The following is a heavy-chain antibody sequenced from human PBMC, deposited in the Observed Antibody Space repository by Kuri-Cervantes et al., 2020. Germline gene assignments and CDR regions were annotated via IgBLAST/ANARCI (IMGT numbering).Heavy chain of an antibody. CDR1: GFTFGNSD. Sequence: GESLKISCAASGFTFGNSDMHWVRQATGKGLEWVSAIGAGGDTYYPGSVKGRFTISRDDSKNSLYLQMNSLRAEDTAVYYCARYCSSSSCWDAFDFWGQGTMVTVSS. D-gene: IGHD2-15*01. V-gene: IGHV3-13*01. CDR2: IGAGGDT. J-gene: IGHJ3*01. CDR3: ARYCSSSSCWDAFDF.